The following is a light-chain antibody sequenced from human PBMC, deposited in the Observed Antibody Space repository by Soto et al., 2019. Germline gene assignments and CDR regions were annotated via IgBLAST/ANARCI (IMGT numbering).Light chain of an antibody. CDR2: LGS. CDR3: MQTLQTRT. CDR1: QSLLHSNGYTY. J-gene: IGKJ1*01. Sequence: DIVVTQSPLSLTVTPGEPASISCRSSQSLLHSNGYTYLDWYLQKPGQSPQVLLYLGSNRASGVPDRFSGSGSGTDFTLTISRVEAEDAGVYYCMQTLQTRTFGQGTKVEI. V-gene: IGKV2-28*01.